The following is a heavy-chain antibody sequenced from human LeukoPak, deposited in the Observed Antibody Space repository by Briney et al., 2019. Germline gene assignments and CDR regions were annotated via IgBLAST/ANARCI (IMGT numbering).Heavy chain of an antibody. CDR1: GFTFSSSA. CDR2: ISSSSSTI. CDR3: ATSYDSSGYYYAAEYFHH. J-gene: IGHJ1*01. Sequence: GGSLRLSCAASGFTFSSSAMNWVRQAPGKGLEWVSYISSSSSTIYYADSVKGRFTISRDNARNSLYLQMNSLRAEDTAVYYCATSYDSSGYYYAAEYFHHWGQGTLVTVSS. D-gene: IGHD3-22*01. V-gene: IGHV3-48*01.